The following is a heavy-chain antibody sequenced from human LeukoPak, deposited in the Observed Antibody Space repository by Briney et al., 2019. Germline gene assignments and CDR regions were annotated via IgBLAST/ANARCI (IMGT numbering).Heavy chain of an antibody. D-gene: IGHD2-2*01. CDR2: IYYSGTT. Sequence: PSETLSLTCTVSGGSISSYYWSWIRQPPGKGLEWIGYIYYSGTTNYNPSLKSRVTISVDTSKNQFSLKLSSVTAADTAVYYCASVGYCSSTSCYDYWGQGTLVTVSS. CDR3: ASVGYCSSTSCYDY. J-gene: IGHJ4*02. V-gene: IGHV4-59*12. CDR1: GGSISSYY.